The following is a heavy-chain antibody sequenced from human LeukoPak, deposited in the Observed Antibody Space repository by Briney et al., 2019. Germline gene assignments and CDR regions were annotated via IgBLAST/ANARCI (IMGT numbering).Heavy chain of an antibody. V-gene: IGHV1-3*01. CDR2: INAGNGNT. Sequence: GASVKVSCKASGYTFTSYAMHWVRQAPGQRLEWMGWINAGNGNTKYSQEFQGRVTITRDTSASTAYMELSSLRSDDTALYYCARISSGSSWGHWFDPWGQGTLVTVSS. J-gene: IGHJ5*02. CDR3: ARISSGSSWGHWFDP. CDR1: GYTFTSYA. D-gene: IGHD6-13*01.